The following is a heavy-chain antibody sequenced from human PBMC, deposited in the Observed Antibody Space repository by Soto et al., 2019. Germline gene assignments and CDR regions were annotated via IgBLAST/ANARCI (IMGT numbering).Heavy chain of an antibody. CDR3: AREDMVVGEKWFFGMDV. D-gene: IGHD2-2*01. V-gene: IGHV4-4*02. Sequence: SETLSLTCAVSGGSISSSNWWSWVRQPPGKGLEWIGEIYHSGSTNYNPSLKSRVTISVDKSKNQFSLKLSSVTAADTAVYHCAREDMVVGEKWFFGMDVWGQGTTVTVSS. CDR1: GGSISSSNW. CDR2: IYHSGST. J-gene: IGHJ6*02.